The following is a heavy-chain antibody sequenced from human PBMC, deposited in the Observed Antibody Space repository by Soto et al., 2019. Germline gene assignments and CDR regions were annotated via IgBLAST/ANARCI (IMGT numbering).Heavy chain of an antibody. CDR2: IYYSGST. V-gene: IGHV4-39*01. Sequence: PSETLSLTCTVSGGSISSSSYYWGWIRQPPGKGLEWIGSIYYSGSTYYNPSLKSRVTISVDTSKNQFSLKLCSVTAADTAVYYCARRVTTYLDYWGQGTLVTSPQ. CDR3: ARRVTTYLDY. CDR1: GGSISSSSYY. J-gene: IGHJ4*02. D-gene: IGHD4-17*01.